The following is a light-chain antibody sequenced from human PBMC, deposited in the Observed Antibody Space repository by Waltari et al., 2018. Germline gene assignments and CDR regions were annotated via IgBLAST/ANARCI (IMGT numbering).Light chain of an antibody. CDR2: SNH. CDR1: TSNIGSRT. Sequence: QSVLTQPPSVSGTPGQRVTISCSGRTSNIGSRTMTWYRQLPGTAPKLLIFSNHLCPAGVPDRLSASKAGTSASLIISGLQSEDEGTYYCSTWDDSLNNLVFGGGTKLTVL. CDR3: STWDDSLNNLV. V-gene: IGLV1-44*01. J-gene: IGLJ2*01.